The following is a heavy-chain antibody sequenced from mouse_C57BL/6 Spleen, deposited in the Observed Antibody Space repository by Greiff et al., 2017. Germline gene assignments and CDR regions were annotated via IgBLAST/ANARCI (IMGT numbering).Heavy chain of an antibody. V-gene: IGHV5-16*01. CDR1: GFTFSDYY. CDR2: INYDGSST. J-gene: IGHJ1*03. Sequence: VQLVESEGGLVQPGSSMKLSCTASGFTFSDYYMAWVRQVPEKGLEWVANINYDGSSTYYLDSLKSRFIISRDNAKNILYLQMSSLKSEDTATYYCARDRWLLRYFDVWGTGTTVTVSS. CDR3: ARDRWLLRYFDV. D-gene: IGHD2-3*01.